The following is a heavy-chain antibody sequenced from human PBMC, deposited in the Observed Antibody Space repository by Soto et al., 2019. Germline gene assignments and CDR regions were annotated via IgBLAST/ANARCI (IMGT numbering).Heavy chain of an antibody. D-gene: IGHD3-16*01. V-gene: IGHV3-33*01. CDR3: ARVGGSYYFDH. J-gene: IGHJ4*02. Sequence: GGSLRLSCAASGFTFSSYGMHWVRQAPGKGLEWVAVLWSYWSTGTNEYCADSVKGRFTISRDNSKNMLYLQMNSLRGEDTAVYYCARVGGSYYFDHWGQGTLVTVSS. CDR1: GFTFSSYG. CDR2: LWSYWSTGTNE.